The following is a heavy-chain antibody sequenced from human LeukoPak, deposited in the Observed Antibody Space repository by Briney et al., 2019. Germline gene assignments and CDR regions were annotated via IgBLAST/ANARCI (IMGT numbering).Heavy chain of an antibody. CDR3: ARDRTRLVY. J-gene: IGHJ4*02. D-gene: IGHD6-6*01. V-gene: IGHV3-7*01. Sequence: GGSLRLSCAASGFTFTTYWMSWVRQAPGKGLEWVANIKQDGSEKYYVDSVKGRFTISRDNAKNSLYLQMNSLRAEDTAVYCCARDRTRLVYWGQGTLVTVSS. CDR2: IKQDGSEK. CDR1: GFTFTTYW.